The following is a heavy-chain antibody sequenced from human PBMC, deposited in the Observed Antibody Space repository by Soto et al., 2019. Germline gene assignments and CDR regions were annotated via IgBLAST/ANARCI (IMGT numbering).Heavy chain of an antibody. V-gene: IGHV1-18*04. CDR2: ISPYSLDT. CDR3: ARAVSTSRYNWFDP. J-gene: IGHJ5*02. Sequence: QVQLVQSGGEVKKPGASVKVSCKASGYTFNTYGISWVRQAPGLGLEGMGWISPYSLDTNYAQKFQGRVTMTTDTSTSTAYMELRSLRSDDTAVYYCARAVSTSRYNWFDPWCQGTLVTVSS. D-gene: IGHD2-2*01. CDR1: GYTFNTYG.